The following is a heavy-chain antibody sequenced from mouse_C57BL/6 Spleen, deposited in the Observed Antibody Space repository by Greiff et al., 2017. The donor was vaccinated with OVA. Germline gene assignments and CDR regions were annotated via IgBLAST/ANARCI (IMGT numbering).Heavy chain of an antibody. J-gene: IGHJ1*03. D-gene: IGHD1-1*01. CDR1: GYTFTDYY. CDR2: INPNNGGT. V-gene: IGHV1-26*01. CDR3: ARAPYYYGSYWYFDV. Sequence: EVQLQQSGPELVKPGASVKISCKASGYTFTDYYMNWVKQSHGKSLEWIGDINPNNGGTSYNQKFKGKATLTVDKSSSTAYMELRSLTSEDSAVYYCARAPYYYGSYWYFDVWGTGTTVTVSS.